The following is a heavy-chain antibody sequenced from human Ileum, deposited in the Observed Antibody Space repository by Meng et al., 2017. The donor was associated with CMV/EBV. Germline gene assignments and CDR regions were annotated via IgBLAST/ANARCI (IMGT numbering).Heavy chain of an antibody. CDR3: ARVSILRGDMSFDY. Sequence: QVPLGPSWSGFEEPWASVKVSCKASGYAFNTYAMTWVQQAPGQGLEWLGWINNKTGKPTYAQALTGQLVFTLDTAVNTDFLQISRLTPEDTVVYYCARVSILRGDMSFDYWGQGTLVTVSS. J-gene: IGHJ4*02. D-gene: IGHD1-26*01. CDR1: GYAFNTYA. V-gene: IGHV7-4-1*02. CDR2: INNKTGKP.